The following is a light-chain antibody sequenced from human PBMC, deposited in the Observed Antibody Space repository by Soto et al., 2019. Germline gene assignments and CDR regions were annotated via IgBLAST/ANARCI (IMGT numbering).Light chain of an antibody. CDR3: QQSYSIPFS. CDR1: HSISIS. Sequence: DLQMTQSPSSLSASIGDRVTITCRASHSISISLNWYQQKPGKAPKFLIHGASSLQGGVPPRFSGGGSGTDFTLTINSLQPEDVATYYCQQSYSIPFSFGRGTKVEIK. V-gene: IGKV1-39*01. J-gene: IGKJ4*01. CDR2: GAS.